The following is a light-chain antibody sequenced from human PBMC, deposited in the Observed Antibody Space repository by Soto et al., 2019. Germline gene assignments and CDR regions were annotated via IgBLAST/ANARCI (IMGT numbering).Light chain of an antibody. CDR1: QSISVW. V-gene: IGKV1-5*03. J-gene: IGKJ1*01. CDR2: KAS. Sequence: DIQMTQSPSTLSASVGDRVTITCRASQSISVWLAWYQQKAGKAPNLLIYKASRLESGVPSRFSGSGSETEFTLTISGLQAGDSATYCCQQYNSYSPTFGQGTKVEVK. CDR3: QQYNSYSPT.